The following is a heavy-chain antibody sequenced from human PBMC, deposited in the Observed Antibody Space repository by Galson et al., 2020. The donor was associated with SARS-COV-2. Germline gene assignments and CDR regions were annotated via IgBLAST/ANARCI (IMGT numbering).Heavy chain of an antibody. Sequence: LSLTCAASGFTFSNAWMSWVRQAPGKGLEWVGRIKSKTDGGTTDYAAPVKGRFTISRDDSKNTLYLQMNSLKTEDTAVYYCTTEKQYYDYVWGSYRYTFFDYWGQGTLVTVSS. CDR2: IKSKTDGGTT. CDR1: GFTFSNAW. CDR3: TTEKQYYDYVWGSYRYTFFDY. J-gene: IGHJ4*02. D-gene: IGHD3-16*02. V-gene: IGHV3-15*01.